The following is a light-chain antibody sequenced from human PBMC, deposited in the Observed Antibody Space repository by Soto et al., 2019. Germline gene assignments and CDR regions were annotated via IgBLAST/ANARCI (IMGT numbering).Light chain of an antibody. CDR2: GAS. CDR3: QQYSDWSIT. Sequence: EIVMTQSPATLSVSPGERATLSCRASQSVSSNLAWYQQKPGQAPRLLIYGASTRATGIPARFSGSGSATEFTLTISSLQSEDFAVYYCQQYSDWSITFGQGTRLEIK. V-gene: IGKV3-15*01. CDR1: QSVSSN. J-gene: IGKJ5*01.